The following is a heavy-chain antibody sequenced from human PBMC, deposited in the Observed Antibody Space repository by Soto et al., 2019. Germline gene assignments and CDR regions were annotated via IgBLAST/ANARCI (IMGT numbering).Heavy chain of an antibody. J-gene: IGHJ4*02. CDR1: GFTFGDYA. Sequence: PGGSLRLSCTASGFTFGDYAMSWVRQAPGKGLEWVGFIRSKAYGGTTEYAASVKGRFTISRDDSKSIAYLQMNSLKTEDTAVYYCTRERYCSSTSCYRFADYWGQGTLVTVSS. CDR2: IRSKAYGGTT. CDR3: TRERYCSSTSCYRFADY. D-gene: IGHD2-2*02. V-gene: IGHV3-49*04.